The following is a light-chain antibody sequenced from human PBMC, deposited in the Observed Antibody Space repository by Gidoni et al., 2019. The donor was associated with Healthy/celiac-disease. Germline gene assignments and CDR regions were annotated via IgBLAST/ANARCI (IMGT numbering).Light chain of an antibody. CDR1: QSIISY. CDR3: QQSYSTRPYT. Sequence: DIQMTHSPSSLSASVGDRVTITCRESQSIISYLNWYQQKPGKDPKLLIYAASSLQSGVPSRFSGSGSGTDFTLTISSLQPEDFATYYCQQSYSTRPYTFGQGTKLEIK. V-gene: IGKV1-39*01. CDR2: AAS. J-gene: IGKJ2*01.